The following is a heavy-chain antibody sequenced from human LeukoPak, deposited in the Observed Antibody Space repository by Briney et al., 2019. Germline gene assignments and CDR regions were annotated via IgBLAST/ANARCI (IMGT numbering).Heavy chain of an antibody. CDR1: GFTFSSYA. Sequence: PGASLRLSCAASGFTFSSYAMSWVRQAPAKGLEWVSVISGSGGNTYYADSVKGRFTISRDNSKNTLYLQMNSLRAEDTAIYYCAKDGKGAPVAGTGYFDYWGQGTLVTVSS. CDR2: ISGSGGNT. D-gene: IGHD6-19*01. V-gene: IGHV3-23*01. CDR3: AKDGKGAPVAGTGYFDY. J-gene: IGHJ4*02.